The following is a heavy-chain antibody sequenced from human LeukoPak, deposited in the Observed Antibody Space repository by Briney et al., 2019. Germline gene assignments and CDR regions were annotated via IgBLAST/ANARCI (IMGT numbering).Heavy chain of an antibody. Sequence: GGSLRLSCAASRLTFSSYNMNWVRQAPGKGLEWISHISASSGTIYYADSVKGRFTISRDNAKDSLYLQMNSLRAEDTAVYYCSRESRPAALDYWGQGTLVTASS. V-gene: IGHV3-48*04. CDR1: RLTFSSYN. CDR3: SRESRPAALDY. J-gene: IGHJ4*02. CDR2: ISASSGTI. D-gene: IGHD2-2*01.